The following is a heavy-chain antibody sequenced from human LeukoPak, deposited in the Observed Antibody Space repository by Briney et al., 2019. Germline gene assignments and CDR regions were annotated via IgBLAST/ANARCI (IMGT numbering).Heavy chain of an antibody. Sequence: PGGSLRLSCAASGFTFSSYSMNWVRQAPGKGLEWVSSISISSSYIYYADSVKGRFTISRDNAKNSLYLQMDSLRAEDTAVYYCARETWDGSGSNFDYWGQGTLVTVSS. CDR3: ARETWDGSGSNFDY. CDR1: GFTFSSYS. D-gene: IGHD3-10*01. CDR2: ISISSSYI. V-gene: IGHV3-21*01. J-gene: IGHJ4*02.